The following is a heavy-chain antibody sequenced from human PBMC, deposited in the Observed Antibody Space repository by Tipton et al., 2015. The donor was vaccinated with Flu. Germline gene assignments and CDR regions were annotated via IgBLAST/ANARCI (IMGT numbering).Heavy chain of an antibody. D-gene: IGHD3-10*01. V-gene: IGHV4-38-2*01. CDR1: GDSISSDYY. CDR2: IYHSGTT. Sequence: TLSLTCAVSGDSISSDYYWGWIRQSPGKGLEWIGTIYHSGTTYYNPSLESRVTMSVDTSKNQFYLTLNSVTAADTAVYYCARRGGGSGTYYNGYFDYWGQGTLVTVSS. J-gene: IGHJ4*02. CDR3: ARRGGGSGTYYNGYFDY.